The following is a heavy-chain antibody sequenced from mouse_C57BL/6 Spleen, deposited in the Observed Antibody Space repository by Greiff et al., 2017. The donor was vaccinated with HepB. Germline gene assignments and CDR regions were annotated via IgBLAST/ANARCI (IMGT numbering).Heavy chain of an antibody. D-gene: IGHD1-1*01. J-gene: IGHJ2*01. Sequence: QVQLQQPGAELVKPGASVKLSCKASGYTFTSYWMHWVKQRPGQGLEWIGMIHPNSGSTNYNQKFKSKATLTVDKSSSTAYMQLSSLTSEDSAVYYCARYETVVATRYFDYWGKGTTLTVSS. CDR3: ARYETVVATRYFDY. CDR2: IHPNSGST. CDR1: GYTFTSYW. V-gene: IGHV1-64*01.